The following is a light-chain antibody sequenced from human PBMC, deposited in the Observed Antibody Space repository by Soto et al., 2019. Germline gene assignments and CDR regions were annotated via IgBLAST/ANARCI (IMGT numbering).Light chain of an antibody. V-gene: IGKV1-39*01. CDR2: AAS. J-gene: IGKJ4*01. CDR1: QSIDTY. CDR3: QQSFTTWLT. Sequence: DIQMTQSPSSLSASVGDRVTITCRASQSIDTYLNWYQQKPGKAPNLLIYAASNLQSGVASRFSGSGFGTYFTLTISSLQPEDFATYYCQQSFTTWLTFGGGTKVEIK.